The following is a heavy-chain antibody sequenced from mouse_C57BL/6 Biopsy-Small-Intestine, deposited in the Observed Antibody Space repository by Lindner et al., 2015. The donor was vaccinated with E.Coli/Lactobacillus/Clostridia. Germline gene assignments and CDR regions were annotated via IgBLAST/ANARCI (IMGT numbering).Heavy chain of an antibody. J-gene: IGHJ4*01. CDR1: GYTFTDYY. Sequence: VQLQESGPVLVKPGASVKMSCKASGYTFTDYYMNWVKQSHGKSLEWIGVINPYNGGTSYNQKFKGKATLTVDKSSSTAYMELNSLTSEDSAVYYCARSGSNYFYAMDYWGQGTSVTVSS. V-gene: IGHV1-19*01. CDR2: INPYNGGT. CDR3: ARSGSNYFYAMDY. D-gene: IGHD2-5*01.